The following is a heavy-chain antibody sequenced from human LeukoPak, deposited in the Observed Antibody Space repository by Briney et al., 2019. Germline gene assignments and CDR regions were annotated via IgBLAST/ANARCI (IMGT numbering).Heavy chain of an antibody. D-gene: IGHD6-19*01. V-gene: IGHV3-23*01. J-gene: IGHJ4*02. CDR3: AKDYSGIAVAGTIY. CDR2: ISASGGST. CDR1: GFTFSSSG. Sequence: SGGSLRLFCAAAGFTFSSSGMSWARQVPGKGREWLSGISASGGSTSYADSVRGRFTISRDNSKNTLYLEMNSLRGEDTAVYYCAKDYSGIAVAGTIYWGQGTLVTVSS.